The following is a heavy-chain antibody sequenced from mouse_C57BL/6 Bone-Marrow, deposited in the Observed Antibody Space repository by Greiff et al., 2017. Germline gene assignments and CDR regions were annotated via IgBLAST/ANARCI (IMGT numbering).Heavy chain of an antibody. CDR2: ISYDGSN. J-gene: IGHJ3*01. CDR3: ARDYYGPPRFAY. V-gene: IGHV3-6*01. CDR1: GYSITSGYY. Sequence: EVKLQESGPGLVKPSQSLSLTCSVTGYSITSGYYWNWIRQFPGNKLEWMGYISYDGSNNYNPSLKNRISLTRDTSKNQSSLKLNSVTTEDTAAYYCARDYYGPPRFAYWGQGTLVTVSA. D-gene: IGHD1-1*01.